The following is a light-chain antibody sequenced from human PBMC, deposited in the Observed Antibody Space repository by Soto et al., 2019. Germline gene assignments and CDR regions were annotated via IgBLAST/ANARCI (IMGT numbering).Light chain of an antibody. CDR1: SSDVGGYNY. Sequence: QSALTQPASVSGSPGQSITLSCTGTSSDVGGYNYVSWYKQHPGKAPKLVIYEASNRPSGVSNRFSGSKTGNTASLTISGPQGADAADVDCSSYTSCITPYVFGTGTKVTV. CDR3: SSYTSCITPYV. J-gene: IGLJ1*01. CDR2: EAS. V-gene: IGLV2-14*01.